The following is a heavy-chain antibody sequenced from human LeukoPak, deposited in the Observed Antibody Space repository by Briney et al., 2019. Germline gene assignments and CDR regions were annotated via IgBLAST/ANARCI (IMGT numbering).Heavy chain of an antibody. D-gene: IGHD3-16*01. CDR2: ISSSGSTK. J-gene: IGHJ4*02. CDR1: GFTFSSYE. Sequence: GGSLRLSCAASGFTFSSYEMNWVRQAPGKGLEWVSYISSSGSTKHYADSVKGRFTISRDNAKNSLYLQMNSLRVEDTALYYCARARRGLGECINWGLGTLVTVSS. CDR3: ARARRGLGECIN. V-gene: IGHV3-48*03.